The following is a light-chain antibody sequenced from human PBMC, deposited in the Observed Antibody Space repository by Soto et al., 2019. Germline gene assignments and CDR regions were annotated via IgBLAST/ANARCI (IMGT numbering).Light chain of an antibody. V-gene: IGKV3-20*01. CDR2: GTS. Sequence: IVLTQSPATLSVSPGESATLSCRASQTISSNYLAWYQQKPGQAHSLLINGTSSRATGIPDRFSGSGSGTDFTLTISRLEPEDSAIYYCQQYVSWTFGQGTKVEIK. CDR3: QQYVSWT. CDR1: QTISSNY. J-gene: IGKJ1*01.